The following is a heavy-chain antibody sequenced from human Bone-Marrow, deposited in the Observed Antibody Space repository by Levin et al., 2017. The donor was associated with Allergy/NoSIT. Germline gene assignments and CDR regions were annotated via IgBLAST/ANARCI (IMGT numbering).Heavy chain of an antibody. D-gene: IGHD3-22*01. CDR1: GFTFSDYW. CDR3: ARDFGRNYRYDDSGFDH. V-gene: IGHV3-7*01. CDR2: IKQDGRED. J-gene: IGHJ4*01. Sequence: GGSLRLSCAASGFTFSDYWMSWVRQAPGKGLEWVADIKQDGREDHVVDSVWGRFTISRDNARNLVYLKMSSLRAEDTAVYYCARDFGRNYRYDDSGFDHWGHGTLVTVSS.